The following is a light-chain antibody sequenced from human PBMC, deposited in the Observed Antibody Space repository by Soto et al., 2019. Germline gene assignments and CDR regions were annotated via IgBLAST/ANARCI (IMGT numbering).Light chain of an antibody. CDR1: SSNIGAGYD. CDR3: QSYDSRRDVV. J-gene: IGLJ2*01. CDR2: GNS. V-gene: IGLV1-40*01. Sequence: QSVLTQPPSVSGAPGQRVTISCTGSSSNIGAGYDVHWYQQLPGTAPKLLIYGNSNRPSGVPDRFSGSKSCTSASLAITGLQAEDEADYYCQSYDSRRDVVFGGGTKVTVL.